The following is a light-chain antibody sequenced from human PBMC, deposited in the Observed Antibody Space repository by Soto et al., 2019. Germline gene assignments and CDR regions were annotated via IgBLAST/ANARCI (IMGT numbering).Light chain of an antibody. J-gene: IGLJ3*02. Sequence: QSALTQPASMSGSPGQSITISCTGTSSDIGGYNYVSWYQQHPGKAPKLIIYDVTKRPSGVSNRFSGSKSGNTASLTISGLQAEDEADYYCSSYTSSSTRGVFGGGTKVTVL. V-gene: IGLV2-14*01. CDR3: SSYTSSSTRGV. CDR1: SSDIGGYNY. CDR2: DVT.